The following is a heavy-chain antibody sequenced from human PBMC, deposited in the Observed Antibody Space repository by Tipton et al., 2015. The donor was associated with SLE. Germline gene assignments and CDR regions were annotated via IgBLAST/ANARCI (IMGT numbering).Heavy chain of an antibody. J-gene: IGHJ5*02. V-gene: IGHV3-48*03. CDR3: ARSGDFWSGYYTTWWFDP. CDR2: ISSSGSTI. D-gene: IGHD3-3*01. Sequence: GSLRLSCAASGFTFSSYEMNWVRQAPGKGLEWVSYISSSGSTIYYADSVKGRFTISRDKAKNSLYLQMNSLRAEDTAVYYCARSGDFWSGYYTTWWFDPWAQGTLLTVSS. CDR1: GFTFSSYE.